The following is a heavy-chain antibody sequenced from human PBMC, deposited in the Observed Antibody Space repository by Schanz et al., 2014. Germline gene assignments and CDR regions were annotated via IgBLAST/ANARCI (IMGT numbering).Heavy chain of an antibody. D-gene: IGHD5-18*01. CDR3: GRAGTGMAGWYFDL. CDR2: ISNNGDST. CDR1: GFTFSTFA. J-gene: IGHJ2*01. Sequence: EVQLVESGGDLVQPGGSLRLSCSASGFTFSTFAMHWVRQAPGKGLEYISAISNNGDSTYYADSVKDRFTISRDNSKNTLFLQMSSLRVDDMAVYYCGRAGTGMAGWYFDLWGRGTLVTVSS. V-gene: IGHV3-64D*06.